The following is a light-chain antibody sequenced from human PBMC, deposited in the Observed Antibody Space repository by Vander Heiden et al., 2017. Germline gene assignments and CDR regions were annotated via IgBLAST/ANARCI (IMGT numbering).Light chain of an antibody. V-gene: IGKV1-5*03. Sequence: DIQMTQSPSSLSASVGDRVTITCRASQSVGSWLAWYQQKPGKAPRLLIYKASSLQSGVPSRFSGSGSGTEFTLTITSLQPDDFATYFCQQCNGTPLTFGGETKVKIK. CDR3: QQCNGTPLT. CDR1: QSVGSW. J-gene: IGKJ4*01. CDR2: KAS.